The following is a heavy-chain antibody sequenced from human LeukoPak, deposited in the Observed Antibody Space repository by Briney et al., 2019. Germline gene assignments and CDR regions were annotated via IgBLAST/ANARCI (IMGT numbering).Heavy chain of an antibody. CDR2: ISSGGSTI. J-gene: IGHJ1*01. V-gene: IGHV3-48*03. CDR1: GFTFSSYE. CDR3: ARGPHLLPDYYFLTGRWYFQL. Sequence: GGSLRLSCAASGFTFSSYEMNWVRQAPGRGLEWVSYISSGGSTIYYADSVKGRFTISRDNAKNSLYLQMNSLRAEDTAVYYYARGPHLLPDYYFLTGRWYFQLWGQGTLVTVSS. D-gene: IGHD3-9*01.